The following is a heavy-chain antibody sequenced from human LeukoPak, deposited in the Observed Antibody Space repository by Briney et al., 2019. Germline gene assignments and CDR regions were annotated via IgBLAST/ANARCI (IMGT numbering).Heavy chain of an antibody. CDR1: GYTFTTFF. CDR3: ARGAVNRYNWNDDNYYYYYMDV. D-gene: IGHD1-1*01. J-gene: IGHJ6*03. CDR2: IIPIFGTA. Sequence: SVKVSCKASGYTFTTFFIHWVRQAPGQGLEWMGGIIPIFGTANYAQKFQGRVTITADKSTSTAYMELRSLRSDDTAVYYCARGAVNRYNWNDDNYYYYYMDVWGKGTTVIISS. V-gene: IGHV1-69*06.